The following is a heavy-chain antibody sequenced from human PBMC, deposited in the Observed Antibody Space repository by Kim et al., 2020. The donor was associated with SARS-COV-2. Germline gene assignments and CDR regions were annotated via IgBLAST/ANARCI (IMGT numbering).Heavy chain of an antibody. CDR1: GYSFTSYW. J-gene: IGHJ4*02. V-gene: IGHV5-10-1*01. D-gene: IGHD2-21*02. CDR2: IDPSDSYT. Sequence: GESLKISCKGSGYSFTSYWISWVRQMPGKGLEWMGRIDPSDSYTNYSPSFQGHVTISADKSISTAYLQWSSLKASDTAMYYCARHLRVVTAIDYWGQGTLVTVSS. CDR3: ARHLRVVTAIDY.